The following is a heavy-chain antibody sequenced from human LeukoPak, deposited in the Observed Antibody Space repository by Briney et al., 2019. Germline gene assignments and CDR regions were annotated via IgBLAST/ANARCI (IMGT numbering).Heavy chain of an antibody. Sequence: SVKVSCKASGGTFSSYAISWVRQAPGQGLEWMGGIIPIFGTANYAQKFQGRVTITADKSTSTAYMELSSLRSDDTAVYYCARGGDIVVVVAANSYMDVWGKGTTVTVSS. J-gene: IGHJ6*03. CDR2: IIPIFGTA. CDR1: GGTFSSYA. CDR3: ARGGDIVVVVAANSYMDV. V-gene: IGHV1-69*06. D-gene: IGHD2-15*01.